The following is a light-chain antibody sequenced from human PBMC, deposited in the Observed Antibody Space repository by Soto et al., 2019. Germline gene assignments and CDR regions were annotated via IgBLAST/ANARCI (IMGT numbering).Light chain of an antibody. J-gene: IGLJ3*02. V-gene: IGLV2-8*01. CDR1: SSDVGGYNY. CDR2: EVS. Sequence: QSALTQPPSASGSPGQSVTISCTGTSSDVGGYNYVSWYQQHPGKAPKLMIYEVSKRPSGVSDRFSGSKSGNTASLTVSGLQAEDEADYYCGTWDTSLNAGVFGGGTKLTVL. CDR3: GTWDTSLNAGV.